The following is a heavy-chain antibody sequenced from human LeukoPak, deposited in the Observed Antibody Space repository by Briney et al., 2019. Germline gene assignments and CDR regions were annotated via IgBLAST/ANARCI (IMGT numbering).Heavy chain of an antibody. CDR3: ARVGGGYNN. Sequence: ASVTVSCKASGYTFTSYDMNWVRQAPGEGVEWMGWMNPNSGNTGFAQKFQGRVTITRNTSISTAYMELSSLRSDDTAVYYCARVGGGYNNWGQGTLVTVSS. J-gene: IGHJ4*02. CDR2: MNPNSGNT. V-gene: IGHV1-8*01. D-gene: IGHD5-24*01. CDR1: GYTFTSYD.